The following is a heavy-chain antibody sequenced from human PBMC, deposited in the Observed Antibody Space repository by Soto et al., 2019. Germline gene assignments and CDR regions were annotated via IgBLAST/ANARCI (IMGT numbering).Heavy chain of an antibody. D-gene: IGHD6-6*01. CDR3: ATTSSIAARPFYYYYYYMDV. J-gene: IGHJ6*03. Sequence: PSETLSLTCTVSGGSISSYYWSWIRQPPGKGLEWIGYIYYSGSTNYNPSLKSRVTISVDTSKNQFSLKLSSVTAADTAVYYCATTSSIAARPFYYYYYYMDVWGKGTTVTVSS. CDR2: IYYSGST. CDR1: GGSISSYY. V-gene: IGHV4-59*08.